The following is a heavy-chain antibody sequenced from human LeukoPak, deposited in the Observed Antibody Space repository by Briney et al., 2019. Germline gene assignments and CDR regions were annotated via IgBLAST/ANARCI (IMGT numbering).Heavy chain of an antibody. Sequence: GGSLRLSCAASGFVFSNYGMHWVRQAPGKGLEWVAFIRFDGTNTYYADSVKGRFTISRDNSKNTLYPQMNSLRAEDTAVYYCARETWRAFDIWGQGTMVTVSS. J-gene: IGHJ3*02. CDR3: ARETWRAFDI. V-gene: IGHV3-30*02. CDR2: IRFDGTNT. CDR1: GFVFSNYG.